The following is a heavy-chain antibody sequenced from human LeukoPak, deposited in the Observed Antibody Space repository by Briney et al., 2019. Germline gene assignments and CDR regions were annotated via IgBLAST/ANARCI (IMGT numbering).Heavy chain of an antibody. Sequence: SQTLSLTCTVSGGSISSGSYYWSWIRQPAGKGLEWIGRIYTSGSTNYNPSLKSRVTISVDTSKNHSSLKLSSVTAADTAVYYCAREVQPDDAFDIWGQGTMVTVSS. CDR3: AREVQPDDAFDI. V-gene: IGHV4-61*02. J-gene: IGHJ3*02. CDR1: GGSISSGSYY. CDR2: IYTSGST. D-gene: IGHD4/OR15-4a*01.